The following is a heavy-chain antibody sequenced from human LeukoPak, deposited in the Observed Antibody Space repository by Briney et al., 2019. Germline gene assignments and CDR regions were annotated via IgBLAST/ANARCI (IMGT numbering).Heavy chain of an antibody. Sequence: PGGSLRLSCAVSGFTFISYSMNWVRQAPGKGLEWVSSISSDSTYIYYADSVKGRFTISRDNAENSLSLQMNSLRDEDTAVYYCARDYYDSSGYSFDYWGQEPWSPSPQ. CDR3: ARDYYDSSGYSFDY. V-gene: IGHV3-21*01. CDR1: GFTFISYS. J-gene: IGHJ4*01. D-gene: IGHD3-22*01. CDR2: ISSDSTYI.